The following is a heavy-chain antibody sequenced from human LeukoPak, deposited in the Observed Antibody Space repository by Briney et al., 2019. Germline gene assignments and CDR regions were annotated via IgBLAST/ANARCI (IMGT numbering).Heavy chain of an antibody. CDR1: GIAFSDSA. Sequence: GGSLRLSCAASGIAFSDSAMYWVRQAPGKGLERVSVITDSYNTHYGDSVKGRFTVSRDNSRKTLFLQMNSLRVDDTALYYCVKGACSSGCSGNHWGQGTRVIVSS. D-gene: IGHD6-19*01. V-gene: IGHV3-23*01. J-gene: IGHJ5*02. CDR3: VKGACSSGCSGNH. CDR2: ITDSYNT.